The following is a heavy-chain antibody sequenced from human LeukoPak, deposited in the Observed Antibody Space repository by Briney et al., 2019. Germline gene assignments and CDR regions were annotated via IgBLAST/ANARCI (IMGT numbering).Heavy chain of an antibody. CDR1: GFTFSSYD. J-gene: IGHJ6*03. V-gene: IGHV3-21*01. CDR3: ARVIGQQPGSEYYYYYMDV. D-gene: IGHD1-14*01. Sequence: GGSLRLSCAASGFTFSSYDMTWVRQAPGKGLEWVSSISTSSSYIYYADSVKGRFTISRDNAKNSLYLQMNSLRAEDTAVYYCARVIGQQPGSEYYYYYMDVWGKGTTVTVSS. CDR2: ISTSSSYI.